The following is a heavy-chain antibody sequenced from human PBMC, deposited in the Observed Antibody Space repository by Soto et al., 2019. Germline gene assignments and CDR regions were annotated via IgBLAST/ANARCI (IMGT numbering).Heavy chain of an antibody. Sequence: AAQRLMPTCSFSWFSLSTSTLSEDWIRQPPGKALEWLALIYWNDDKRYSPSLKASITITKDTSKNQVDLTMTNMDPVDSVSYCCRRITSGSYLFDYWGQRTLVTVSS. CDR2: IYWNDDK. CDR3: RRITSGSYLFDY. D-gene: IGHD5-12*01. CDR1: WFSLSTSTLS. V-gene: IGHV2-5*01. J-gene: IGHJ4*02.